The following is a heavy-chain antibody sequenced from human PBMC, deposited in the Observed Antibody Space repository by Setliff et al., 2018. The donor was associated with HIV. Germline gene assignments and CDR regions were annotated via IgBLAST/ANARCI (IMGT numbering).Heavy chain of an antibody. D-gene: IGHD1-26*01. CDR3: EAATVGETGYFGIDV. J-gene: IGHJ6*02. V-gene: IGHV4-39*07. Sequence: LSLTCTVSGGSISSSSYYWGWIRQPPGKGLEWIGSIYYSGSTYYNPSLKSRVTISVDTSKNQFSLKLSSVTAAHTAVYYCEAATVGETGYFGIDVRGPGTTVTVSS. CDR2: IYYSGST. CDR1: GGSISSSSYY.